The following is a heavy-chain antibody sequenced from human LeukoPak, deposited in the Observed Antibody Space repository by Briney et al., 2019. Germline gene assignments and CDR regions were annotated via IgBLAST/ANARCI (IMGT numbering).Heavy chain of an antibody. D-gene: IGHD4-23*01. Sequence: SETLSLTCTVSGGSISSYYWSWIRQPPGKGLEWIGYIYYSGSTNYNPSLKSRVTMSVDTSKNQFSLKLSSVTAADTAVYYCARDRGGNPDYYYYYMDVWGKGTTVTVSS. CDR1: GGSISSYY. J-gene: IGHJ6*03. CDR3: ARDRGGNPDYYYYYMDV. CDR2: IYYSGST. V-gene: IGHV4-59*12.